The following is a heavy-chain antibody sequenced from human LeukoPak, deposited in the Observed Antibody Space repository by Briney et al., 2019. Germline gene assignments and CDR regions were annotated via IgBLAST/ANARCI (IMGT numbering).Heavy chain of an antibody. CDR2: INPSGGST. J-gene: IGHJ4*02. Sequence: ASVKVSCKASGYTFSSYYMHWVRQAPGQGLEWMGVINPSGGSTSYAQKIQGRIIMTRDTSTSTVYMELSSLRSEDTAVYYCARGRDITGYSDYWGQGTLVTVSS. V-gene: IGHV1-46*01. D-gene: IGHD3-22*01. CDR3: ARGRDITGYSDY. CDR1: GYTFSSYY.